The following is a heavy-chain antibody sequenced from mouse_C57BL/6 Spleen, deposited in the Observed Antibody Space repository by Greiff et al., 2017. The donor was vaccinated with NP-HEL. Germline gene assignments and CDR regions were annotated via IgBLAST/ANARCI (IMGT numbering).Heavy chain of an antibody. J-gene: IGHJ2*01. CDR2: IDPSDSYT. CDR1: GYTFTSYW. CDR3: ARRDYGSSFFDY. Sequence: QVQLQQPGAELVRPGTSVKLSCKASGYTFTSYWMHWVKQRPGQGLEWIGVIDPSDSYTNYNQKFKGKATFTADTSSNTAYMQLSSLTTEDSAIYYCARRDYGSSFFDYWGQGTTLTVSS. V-gene: IGHV1-59*01. D-gene: IGHD1-1*01.